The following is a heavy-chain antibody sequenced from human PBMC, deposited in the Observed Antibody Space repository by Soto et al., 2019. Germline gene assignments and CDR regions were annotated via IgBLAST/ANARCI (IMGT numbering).Heavy chain of an antibody. J-gene: IGHJ4*02. CDR1: GGSISSSSYY. D-gene: IGHD6-13*01. V-gene: IGHV4-39*01. CDR3: ARSGYSSSFPRNYFDY. Sequence: SETLSLTCTVSGGSISSSSYYWGWIRQPPGKGLEWIGSIYYSGSTYYNPSLKSRVTISVDTSKNQFSLKLSSVTAADTAVYYCARSGYSSSFPRNYFDYWGQGTLVTVSS. CDR2: IYYSGST.